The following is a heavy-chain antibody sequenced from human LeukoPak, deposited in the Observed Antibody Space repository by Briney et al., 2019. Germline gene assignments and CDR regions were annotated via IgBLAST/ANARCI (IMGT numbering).Heavy chain of an antibody. V-gene: IGHV1-18*01. CDR3: VRDESVFDI. J-gene: IGHJ3*02. CDR2: ISGYNGNT. D-gene: IGHD5/OR15-5a*01. CDR1: DYTLIDYD. Sequence: ASVKVSCKASDYTLIDYDISWVRQAPGQGLEWMGWISGYNGNTNYALKLQGSVTMTTDTSSTTAYMELRSLRSDDTAMYYCVRDESVFDIWGQGTMVTVSS.